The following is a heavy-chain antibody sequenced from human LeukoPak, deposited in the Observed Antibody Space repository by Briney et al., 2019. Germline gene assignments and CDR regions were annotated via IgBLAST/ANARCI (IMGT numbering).Heavy chain of an antibody. D-gene: IGHD2-2*01. J-gene: IGHJ3*02. V-gene: IGHV4-59*01. CDR2: IYYSGST. Sequence: SETLSLTCTVSGGSISSYYWSWIRQPPGKGLEWIGYIYYSGSTNYNPSLKSRVTISVDTSKNQFSLKLSSVTAADTAVYYCAIVIRGYCSSTSCHSNAFDIWGQGTMVTVPS. CDR1: GGSISSYY. CDR3: AIVIRGYCSSTSCHSNAFDI.